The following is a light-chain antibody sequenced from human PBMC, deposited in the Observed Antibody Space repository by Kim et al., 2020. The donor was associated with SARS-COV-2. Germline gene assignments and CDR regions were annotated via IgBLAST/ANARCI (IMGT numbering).Light chain of an antibody. Sequence: ASVKLTCTLSSGHSSYAIAWHQQQQEKGPRYLMKINSDGSHSKGDGIPDRFSGSSSGAERYLTISSLQSEDEADYYCQTWGTGIPVFGGGTQLTVL. CDR2: INSDGSH. J-gene: IGLJ3*02. CDR1: SGHSSYA. CDR3: QTWGTGIPV. V-gene: IGLV4-69*01.